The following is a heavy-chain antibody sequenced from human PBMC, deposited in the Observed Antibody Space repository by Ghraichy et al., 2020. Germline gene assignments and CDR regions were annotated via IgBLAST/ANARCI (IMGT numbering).Heavy chain of an antibody. CDR2: MNPSSGNT. CDR3: ARAIRYQLLSEY. J-gene: IGHJ4*02. V-gene: IGHV1-8*03. D-gene: IGHD2-2*01. CDR1: AYIFSTYD. Sequence: ASVKVSCKASAYIFSTYDITWVRQATGQGLEWMGWMNPSSGNTGYAQSFQGRVTFTRDTSTNTAYMEIISLRSEDTAVYYCARAIRYQLLSEYWGQGILVTVSS.